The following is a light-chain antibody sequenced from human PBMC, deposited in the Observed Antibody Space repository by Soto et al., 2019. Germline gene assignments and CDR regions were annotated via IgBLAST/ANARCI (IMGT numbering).Light chain of an antibody. CDR1: QSISNY. V-gene: IGKV1-39*01. CDR2: AAS. J-gene: IGKJ1*01. CDR3: QQSYSTPRT. Sequence: DIQMTQSPSSLSASVGDRVTITCRASQSISNYVNWYQQKPGKAPKFLIYAASSLQSGVPSRFSGSGSVTDFALTISSLQPEDFATYYCQQSYSTPRTFGQGTKVEIK.